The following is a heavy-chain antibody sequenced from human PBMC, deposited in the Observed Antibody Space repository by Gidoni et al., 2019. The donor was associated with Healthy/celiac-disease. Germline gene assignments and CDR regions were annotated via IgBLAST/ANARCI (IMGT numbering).Heavy chain of an antibody. J-gene: IGHJ4*02. D-gene: IGHD3-10*01. CDR2: ISYDGSNK. CDR3: ARDPLLWFGEFLFDY. V-gene: IGHV3-30-3*01. Sequence: LEWVAVISYDGSNKYYADSVKGRFTISRDNSKNKLYLQMNSLRAEDTAVYYCARDPLLWFGEFLFDYWGQGTLVTVSS.